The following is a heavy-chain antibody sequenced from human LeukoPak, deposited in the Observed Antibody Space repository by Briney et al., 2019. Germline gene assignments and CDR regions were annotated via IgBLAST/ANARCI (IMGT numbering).Heavy chain of an antibody. V-gene: IGHV4-59*08. CDR2: LFHSGTR. J-gene: IGHJ4*02. CDR3: ARRRGWKQQLVYFVY. Sequence: SETLSLTCTVSGGSITSYYWSWIRQPPGKGLEWIGYLFHSGTRRYNPSLKSRVTISADTTKNQIFLTLNSTTAADTAVYYCARRRGWKQQLVYFVYWGQGTLATVSS. CDR1: GGSITSYY. D-gene: IGHD6-13*01.